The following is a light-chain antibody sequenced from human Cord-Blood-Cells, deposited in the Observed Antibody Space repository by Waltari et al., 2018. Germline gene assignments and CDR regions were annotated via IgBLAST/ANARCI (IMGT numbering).Light chain of an antibody. CDR3: QQYNSDSGT. J-gene: IGKJ2*01. CDR2: KAS. Sequence: DIQRTQSHSTLSASVGDRVTITCRASQSISSWLAWYQQKPGKAPKLLIYKASSLESGVPSRFSGSGSGTEFTLTISSLQPDDFATYYCQQYNSDSGTFGQGTKLEIK. CDR1: QSISSW. V-gene: IGKV1-5*03.